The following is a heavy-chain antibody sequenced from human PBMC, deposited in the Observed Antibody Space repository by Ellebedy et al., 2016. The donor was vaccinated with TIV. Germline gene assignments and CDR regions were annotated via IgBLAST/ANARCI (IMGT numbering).Heavy chain of an antibody. Sequence: PGGSLRLSCKGSGYSFISYWIAWVRQLPGKGLEWMGIIYPGDSDTRYSPSFQGQVTISADKSISTAYLQWSSLKASDTAIYYCARLSYTKWLQFSPPDYWGQGTLVTVSS. CDR2: IYPGDSDT. J-gene: IGHJ4*02. CDR3: ARLSYTKWLQFSPPDY. CDR1: GYSFISYW. D-gene: IGHD5-24*01. V-gene: IGHV5-51*01.